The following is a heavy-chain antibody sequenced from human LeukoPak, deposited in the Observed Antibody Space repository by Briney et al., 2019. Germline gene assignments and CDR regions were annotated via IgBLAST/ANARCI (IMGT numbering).Heavy chain of an antibody. V-gene: IGHV3-23*01. D-gene: IGHD3-22*01. CDR3: TKGGVVSAFGY. CDR1: GFNFGTYA. J-gene: IGHJ4*02. CDR2: VGGSGGNT. Sequence: PGGSLRLSCAASGFNFGTYAMTWVRQAPGKGLECVSTVGGSGGNTYYTDSVKGRFTISRDNSKNTLFLQMSSLRAEDTALYYCTKGGVVSAFGYWGQGVLVTVSS.